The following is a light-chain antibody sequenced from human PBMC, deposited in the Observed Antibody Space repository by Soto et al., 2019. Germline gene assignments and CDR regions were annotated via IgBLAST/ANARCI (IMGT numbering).Light chain of an antibody. V-gene: IGKV3-11*01. CDR3: QQRSNWKIT. CDR2: DAS. J-gene: IGKJ5*01. Sequence: EIVLTQSPATLSLSPGERATLSCRASQSISSYLAWYQQKPGQAPRLLIYDASNRATGIPARFSGSGSVTDSTITINSLEPEDFDVYYCQQRSNWKITFGKGLRLQ. CDR1: QSISSY.